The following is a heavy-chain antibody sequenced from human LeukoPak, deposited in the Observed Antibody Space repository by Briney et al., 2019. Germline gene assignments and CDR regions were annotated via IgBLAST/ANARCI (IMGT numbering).Heavy chain of an antibody. CDR3: ARGLTHYGDYDAY. Sequence: ASVKVSCKASGYTFTSYYMHWERQAPGQGLEWMGIINPSGGSTSYAQKFQDRVAMTRDTSTSTVYMQLSSLRSEDTAVYYCARGLTHYGDYDAYWGQGTLVTVSS. D-gene: IGHD4-17*01. CDR1: GYTFTSYY. CDR2: INPSGGST. V-gene: IGHV1-46*01. J-gene: IGHJ4*02.